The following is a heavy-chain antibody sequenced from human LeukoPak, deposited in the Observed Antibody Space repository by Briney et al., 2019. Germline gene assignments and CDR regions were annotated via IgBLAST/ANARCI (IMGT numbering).Heavy chain of an antibody. Sequence: SETLSLTCTVSGGSINNYYWSWIRQPAGKGLEWIGRIYTRGSTNYNPSLKSRVTMSVDTSKNQFSLKLSSVTAADTAVYYCARTDYYYGMDVWGQGTTVTVSS. CDR2: IYTRGST. CDR3: ARTDYYYGMDV. CDR1: GGSINNYY. J-gene: IGHJ6*02. V-gene: IGHV4-4*07.